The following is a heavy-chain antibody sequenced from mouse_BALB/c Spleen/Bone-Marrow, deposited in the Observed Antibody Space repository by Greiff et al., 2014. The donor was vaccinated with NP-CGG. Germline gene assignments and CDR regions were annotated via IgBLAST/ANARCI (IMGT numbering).Heavy chain of an antibody. D-gene: IGHD4-1*01. V-gene: IGHV1S53*02. Sequence: VKLMESDAELVKPGASVKISCKASGYTFTDHAIHWVKQKPEQGLEWIGYISPGDGVIKYNEKFKGKAILTADKSSSTAYMQLNSLTSEDYAVYFCKRSLGRFAYWGQGTLVTVSA. J-gene: IGHJ3*01. CDR3: KRSLGRFAY. CDR1: GYTFTDHA. CDR2: ISPGDGVI.